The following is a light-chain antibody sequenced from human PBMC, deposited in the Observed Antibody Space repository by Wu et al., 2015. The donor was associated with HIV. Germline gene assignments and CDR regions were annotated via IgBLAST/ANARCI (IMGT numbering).Light chain of an antibody. V-gene: IGKV3-20*01. J-gene: IGKJ2*01. Sequence: EIVLTQSPGTLSLSPGDSATLSCRASQSIRNNYFAWFQQKPGQAPRLLIYGASSRATGIPDRFSGSESETDFILTIDRVEPEDFAVYYCHQFGTSPYTFGQGTKLELK. CDR2: GAS. CDR1: QSIRNNY. CDR3: HQFGTSPYT.